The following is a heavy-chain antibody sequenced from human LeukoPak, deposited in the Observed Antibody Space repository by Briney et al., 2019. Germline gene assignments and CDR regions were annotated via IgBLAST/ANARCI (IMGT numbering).Heavy chain of an antibody. Sequence: SETLSLTCTVSGGSISSSSYYWGWIRQPPGKGLEWIGSIYYSGSTYYNPSLKSRVTISVDTSKNQFSLKLSSVTAADTAVYYCAVLWFGESLFDYWGQGTLVTVSS. J-gene: IGHJ4*02. D-gene: IGHD3-10*01. CDR3: AVLWFGESLFDY. V-gene: IGHV4-39*01. CDR1: GGSISSSSYY. CDR2: IYYSGST.